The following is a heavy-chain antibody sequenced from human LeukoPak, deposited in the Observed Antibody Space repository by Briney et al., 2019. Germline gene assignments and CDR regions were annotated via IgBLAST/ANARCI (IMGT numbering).Heavy chain of an antibody. V-gene: IGHV4-31*03. D-gene: IGHD3-22*01. CDR2: IYYSGST. J-gene: IGHJ4*02. Sequence: SETLSLTCTVSGGSISSGGYYWSWIRQHPGKGLEWIGYIYYSGSTYYNPSLKSRVTISVDTSKNQFSLKLSSVTAADTAVYYCARAEYYYDSSEVLYYFDYWGQGTLVNVSS. CDR1: GGSISSGGYY. CDR3: ARAEYYYDSSEVLYYFDY.